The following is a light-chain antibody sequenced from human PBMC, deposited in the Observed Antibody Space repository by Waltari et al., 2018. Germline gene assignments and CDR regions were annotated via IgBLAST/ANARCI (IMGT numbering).Light chain of an antibody. CDR3: FLYVGSSTLV. Sequence: QSALPQPPSVSGSPGQPITISYPGPSVDFGSYHLLSWYQQHPGKAPKLIIYEGSKRPSGVSNRFSGSRSGNTASLTISGLQAEDEADYYCFLYVGSSTLVFGTGTKVTVL. J-gene: IGLJ1*01. CDR1: SVDFGSYHL. V-gene: IGLV2-23*01. CDR2: EGS.